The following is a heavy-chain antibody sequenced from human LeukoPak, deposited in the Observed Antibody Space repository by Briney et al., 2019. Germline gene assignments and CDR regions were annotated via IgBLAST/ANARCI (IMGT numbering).Heavy chain of an antibody. V-gene: IGHV3-21*01. CDR3: ARDLIDYYYDSSGPTGFDY. D-gene: IGHD3-22*01. CDR1: GFTFSSYS. CDR2: ISSSSSYI. Sequence: GSLRLSCAASGFTFSSYSMKWVRPAPGKGLEWVSSISSSSSYIYYADSVKGRFTISRDNAKNSLYLQMNSLRAEDTAVYYCARDLIDYYYDSSGPTGFDYWGQGTLVTVSS. J-gene: IGHJ4*02.